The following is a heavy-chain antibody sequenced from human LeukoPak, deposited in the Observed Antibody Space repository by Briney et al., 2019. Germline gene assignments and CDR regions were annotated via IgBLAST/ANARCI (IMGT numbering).Heavy chain of an antibody. D-gene: IGHD3-22*01. CDR1: GFTLSSYG. V-gene: IGHV3-74*01. CDR3: ARAPSEIGGYYPEYFRH. J-gene: IGHJ1*01. CDR2: IKSDGRT. Sequence: GGSLRLSCAASGFTLSSYGMHWVRHAPGKGLVWVSRIKSDGRTNYADSVKGRFTISRDNAKNTVSLQMNSLRAEDTGVYYCARAPSEIGGYYPEYFRHWGQGTLVIVSS.